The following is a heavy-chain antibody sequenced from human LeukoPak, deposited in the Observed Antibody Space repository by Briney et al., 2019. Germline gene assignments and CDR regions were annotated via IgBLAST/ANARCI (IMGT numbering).Heavy chain of an antibody. V-gene: IGHV1-2*02. CDR2: INPNSGGT. CDR1: GYTFTGYY. J-gene: IGHJ4*02. CDR3: AREGRAYYDFWSGYYLKDY. D-gene: IGHD3-3*01. Sequence: ASVKVSCKASGYTFTGYYMHWVRQAPGQGLEWMGWINPNSGGTNYAQKFQGRVTMTRDTSISTAYMELSRLRSDDTAVYYCAREGRAYYDFWSGYYLKDYWGQGTLVTVSS.